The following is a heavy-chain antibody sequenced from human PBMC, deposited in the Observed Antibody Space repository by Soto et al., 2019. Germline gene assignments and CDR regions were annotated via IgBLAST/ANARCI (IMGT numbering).Heavy chain of an antibody. CDR1: GFTFSSYG. Sequence: PGGSLRLSCAASGFTFSSYGMHWVRQAPGKGLEWVAVIWYDGSNKYYADSVKGRFTISRDNSKNTLYLQMNSLRAEDTAVYYCARDGAGYHYYGMDVWGQGTTVTAP. CDR3: ARDGAGYHYYGMDV. V-gene: IGHV3-33*01. J-gene: IGHJ6*02. D-gene: IGHD1-26*01. CDR2: IWYDGSNK.